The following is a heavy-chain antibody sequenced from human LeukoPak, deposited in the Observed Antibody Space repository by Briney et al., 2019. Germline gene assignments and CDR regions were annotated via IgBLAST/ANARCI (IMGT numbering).Heavy chain of an antibody. CDR1: GGTFSSYA. J-gene: IGHJ3*02. CDR3: ANSGLDAFDI. Sequence: SVKVSCKASGGTFSSYAISWVRQAPGQGLEWMGGIIPIFGTANYAQKFQGRVTMTTDTSTSTAYMELRSLRSDDTAVYYCANSGLDAFDIWGQGTMVTVSS. CDR2: IIPIFGTA. D-gene: IGHD3-10*01. V-gene: IGHV1-69*05.